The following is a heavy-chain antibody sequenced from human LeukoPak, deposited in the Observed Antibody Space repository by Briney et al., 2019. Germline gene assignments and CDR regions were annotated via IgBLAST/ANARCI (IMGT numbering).Heavy chain of an antibody. V-gene: IGHV3-13*01. Sequence: GGSLRLSCTASGFRFSTYDMHWVRQVTGKGLEWVAGVGNSGDASYPPSVKGRFIVSRENVEQSAHLEMNNVTAGDTAVYYCARAWGYGSYTRFDLWGQGTLVTVSS. CDR2: VGNSGDA. D-gene: IGHD1-26*01. CDR3: ARAWGYGSYTRFDL. CDR1: GFRFSTYD. J-gene: IGHJ4*02.